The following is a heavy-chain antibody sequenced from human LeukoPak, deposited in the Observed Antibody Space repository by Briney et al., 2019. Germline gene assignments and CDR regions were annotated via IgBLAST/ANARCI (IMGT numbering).Heavy chain of an antibody. CDR2: IIGSGSST. V-gene: IGHV3-23*01. Sequence: GGSLRLSCAASGFTFSSYAMSWVRQAPGKGMEWVSAIIGSGSSTYYADSVKGRFTISRDNSKNTLFLQMNSLRAEDTAVYYCAKDRAQQLVLDFWGQGTLVTVSS. CDR3: AKDRAQQLVLDF. CDR1: GFTFSSYA. D-gene: IGHD6-13*01. J-gene: IGHJ4*02.